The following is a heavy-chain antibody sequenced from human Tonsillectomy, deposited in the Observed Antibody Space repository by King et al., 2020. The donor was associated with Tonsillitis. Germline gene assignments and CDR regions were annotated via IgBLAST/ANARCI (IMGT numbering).Heavy chain of an antibody. V-gene: IGHV4-4*07. CDR2: IYTSGNT. J-gene: IGHJ4*02. CDR1: GGSISSYY. Sequence: VQLQESGPGLVKPSETLSLTCTVSGGSISSYYWSWIRQPAGKGLEWIGRIYTSGNTNYNPSLKSRVTMSVETSKNQFSLNLTSVTAADTAVYYCARETRELRFFDFWGQGTLVTVSS. D-gene: IGHD1-7*01. CDR3: ARETRELRFFDF.